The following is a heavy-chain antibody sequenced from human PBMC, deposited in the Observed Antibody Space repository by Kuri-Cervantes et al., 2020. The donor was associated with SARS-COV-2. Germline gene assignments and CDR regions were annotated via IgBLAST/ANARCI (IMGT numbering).Heavy chain of an antibody. Sequence: GSLRLSCTVSGGSISSYYWTWVRQPPGKGLEFIGYIYYNGNGYNPSLESRVTMSLDTSRNQFSLRLTSVTPADTAVYYCARATSFTSIYYYFGSWGQGSLVTVSS. CDR3: ARATSFTSIYYYFGS. D-gene: IGHD2-2*01. V-gene: IGHV4-59*01. CDR1: GGSISSYY. J-gene: IGHJ4*02. CDR2: IYYNGNG.